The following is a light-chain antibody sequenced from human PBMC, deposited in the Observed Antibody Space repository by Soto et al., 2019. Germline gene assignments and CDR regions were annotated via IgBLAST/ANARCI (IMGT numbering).Light chain of an antibody. CDR1: SSDVGGYNY. CDR3: ISYTSSSVV. Sequence: QSVLTPPASVSGSPGQSITISCTGTSSDVGGYNYVSWYQQHPGKAPKLMIYEVSNRPSGVSNRFSGSKSGNTASLTISGLQAEDEADYYCISYTSSSVVFGGGTKLTVL. J-gene: IGLJ2*01. CDR2: EVS. V-gene: IGLV2-14*01.